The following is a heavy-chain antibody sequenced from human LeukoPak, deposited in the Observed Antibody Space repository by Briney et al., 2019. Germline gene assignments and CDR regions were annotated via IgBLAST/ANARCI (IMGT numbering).Heavy chain of an antibody. CDR1: GGSFSGYY. Sequence: TSETLSLTCAVYGGSFSGYYWSWIRQPPGKGLEWIGEINHSGSTNYNPSLKSRVTISVDTSKNQFSLKLSSVTAADTAVYYCARGYDSSGYPNDYWGQGTLVTVSS. J-gene: IGHJ4*02. V-gene: IGHV4-34*01. D-gene: IGHD3-22*01. CDR3: ARGYDSSGYPNDY. CDR2: INHSGST.